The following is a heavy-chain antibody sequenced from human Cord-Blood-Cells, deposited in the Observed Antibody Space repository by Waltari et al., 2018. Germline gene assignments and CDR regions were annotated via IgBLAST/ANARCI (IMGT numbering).Heavy chain of an antibody. J-gene: IGHJ4*02. CDR3: ASRSSSWYFDY. CDR2: IHYSGST. D-gene: IGHD6-13*01. V-gene: IGHV4-39*01. Sequence: QLQLQESGPGLVKPSETLSLTCTVSGASISSSSYYWGWNRQPPGKGLEWIGSIHYSGSTYYNPSLKGRVTISVDTSKNQFSLKLSSVTAADTAVYYCASRSSSWYFDYWGQGTLVTVSS. CDR1: GASISSSSYY.